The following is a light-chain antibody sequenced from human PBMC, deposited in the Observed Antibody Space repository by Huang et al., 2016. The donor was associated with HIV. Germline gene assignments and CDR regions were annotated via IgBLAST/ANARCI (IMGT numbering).Light chain of an antibody. CDR1: QSVSSY. V-gene: IGKV3-11*01. Sequence: EIVLTQSPATLSLSPGERATLSCRASQSVSSYLAWYQQKPGQAPRLLIYDASNRATGIPARFSGSGSGPDFTLTISSLEPEDFAFYYCQQRSNWPPIFTFGPGTKVDIK. CDR2: DAS. J-gene: IGKJ3*01. CDR3: QQRSNWPPIFT.